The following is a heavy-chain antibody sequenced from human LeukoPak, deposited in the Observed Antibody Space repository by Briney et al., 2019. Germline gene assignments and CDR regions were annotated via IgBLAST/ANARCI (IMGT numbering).Heavy chain of an antibody. CDR2: IYYSGST. D-gene: IGHD3-22*01. J-gene: IGHJ4*02. CDR1: GGSISSGGYY. V-gene: IGHV4-31*03. Sequence: SQTLSLTCTVSGGSISSGGYYWSWIRQHPGKGLEWIGYIYYSGSTYYNPSLKSRVTISVDTSKNQFSLKLSSVTAADTAVYYCARYPYDSGGYYFDYWGQGTLVTVSS. CDR3: ARYPYDSGGYYFDY.